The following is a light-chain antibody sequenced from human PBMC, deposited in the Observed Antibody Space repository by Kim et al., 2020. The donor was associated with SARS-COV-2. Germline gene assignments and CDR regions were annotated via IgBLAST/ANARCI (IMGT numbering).Light chain of an antibody. CDR1: SRDVGGYNY. V-gene: IGLV2-11*01. Sequence: GQSITISCTGTSRDVGGYNYVSWYQQHPGKAPKLMIYDVSKRPSGVPDRFSGSKSGNTASLTISGLQAEDEADYYCCSYAGSYPWVFGGGTQLTVL. CDR2: DVS. CDR3: CSYAGSYPWV. J-gene: IGLJ3*02.